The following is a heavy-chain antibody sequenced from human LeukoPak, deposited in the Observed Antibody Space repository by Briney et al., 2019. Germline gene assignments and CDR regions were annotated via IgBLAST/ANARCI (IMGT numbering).Heavy chain of an antibody. V-gene: IGHV4-39*01. J-gene: IGHJ4*02. CDR3: ARHEGMVAASFDY. CDR1: GGSMSGTGY. D-gene: IGHD2-15*01. Sequence: SETLSLTCTVSGGSMSGTGYWGWIRQPPGKGLEWIGSIYYSGSTYYHPSLKSRVTISVDTSNNLFSLKLTSVTAADTAVYYCARHEGMVAASFDYWGQGTLVTVSS. CDR2: IYYSGST.